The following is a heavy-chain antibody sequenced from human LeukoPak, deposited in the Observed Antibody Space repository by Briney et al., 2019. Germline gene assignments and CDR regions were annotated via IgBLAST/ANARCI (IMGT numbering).Heavy chain of an antibody. D-gene: IGHD3-3*01. J-gene: IGHJ5*02. Sequence: EASVKVSCKASGYTFSGFYIHWVRQAPGQGLEWMGWISGYNGNTNYAQKLQGRVTMTTDTSTRTAYMELRSLRSDDTAVYYCARGLEWLTRRHTWFDPWGQGTLVTVSS. CDR2: ISGYNGNT. CDR3: ARGLEWLTRRHTWFDP. CDR1: GYTFSGFY. V-gene: IGHV1-18*04.